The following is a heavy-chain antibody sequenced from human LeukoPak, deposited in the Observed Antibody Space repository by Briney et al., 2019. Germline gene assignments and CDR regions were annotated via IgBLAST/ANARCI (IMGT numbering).Heavy chain of an antibody. Sequence: ASVKVSCKASGYTSTSYGISWVRQAPGQGLEWMGWISAYNGNTNYVQKLQGRVTMTTDTSTSTAYMELRGLRSDDTAVYYCARENSYYYGMDVWGQGTTVTVSS. V-gene: IGHV1-18*01. CDR1: GYTSTSYG. CDR3: ARENSYYYGMDV. CDR2: ISAYNGNT. J-gene: IGHJ6*02.